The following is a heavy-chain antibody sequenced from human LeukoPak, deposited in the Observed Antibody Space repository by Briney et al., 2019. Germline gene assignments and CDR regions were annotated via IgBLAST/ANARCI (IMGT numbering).Heavy chain of an antibody. J-gene: IGHJ6*02. V-gene: IGHV3-23*01. CDR1: GFTFSSYA. D-gene: IGHD6-13*01. Sequence: GGSLRLSCAASGFTFSSYAMSWVRQAPGKGPEWVSAISGSGGSTYYADSVKGRFTISRDNSKNTLYLQMNSLRAEDTAVYYCARWYSSSFDYYYGMDVWGQGTTVTVSS. CDR2: ISGSGGST. CDR3: ARWYSSSFDYYYGMDV.